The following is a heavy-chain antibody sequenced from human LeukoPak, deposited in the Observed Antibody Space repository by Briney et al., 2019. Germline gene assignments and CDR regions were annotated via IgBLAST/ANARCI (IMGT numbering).Heavy chain of an antibody. D-gene: IGHD6-6*01. V-gene: IGHV4-34*01. Sequence: SETLSLTCAVYGGSFSGYYWSWIRQPPGKGLEWIGEINHSGSTNYNPSLKSRVTISVDTSKNQFSLKLSSVTAADTAVYYCANRGGAARRYYYYYMDVWGKGTTVTVSS. J-gene: IGHJ6*03. CDR1: GGSFSGYY. CDR3: ANRGGAARRYYYYYMDV. CDR2: INHSGST.